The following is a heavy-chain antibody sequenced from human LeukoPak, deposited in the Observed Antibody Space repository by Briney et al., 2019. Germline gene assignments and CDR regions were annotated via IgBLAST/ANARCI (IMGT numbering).Heavy chain of an antibody. V-gene: IGHV3-15*01. CDR1: GFTFSSYA. Sequence: GGSLRLSCAASGFTFSSYAMSWVRQAPGKGLEWVGRIKREVDGGTTDYAAPVKDRFVISRDDSKNTLYLHVNSVKTEDTGVYYCGTDPPGKYWGQGTLVTVSS. D-gene: IGHD3-10*01. CDR3: GTDPPGKY. J-gene: IGHJ4*02. CDR2: IKREVDGGTT.